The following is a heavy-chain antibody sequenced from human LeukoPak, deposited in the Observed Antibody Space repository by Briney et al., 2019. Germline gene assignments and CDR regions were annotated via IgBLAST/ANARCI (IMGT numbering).Heavy chain of an antibody. CDR3: ARNIVGPRQVDY. Sequence: SDTLSLTCAVSGYSITSSSWWGWIRQPPGKGLEWIGYIHHSGTTNYNPSLKSRVTISVDASKSQFSLKLSSVTAADTAIYYCARNIVGPRQVDYWGQGTLVTVSS. CDR2: IHHSGTT. V-gene: IGHV4-28*01. J-gene: IGHJ4*02. CDR1: GYSITSSSW. D-gene: IGHD1-26*01.